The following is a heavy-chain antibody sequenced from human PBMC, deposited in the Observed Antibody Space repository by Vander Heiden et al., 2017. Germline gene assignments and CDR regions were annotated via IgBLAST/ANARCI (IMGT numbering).Heavy chain of an antibody. D-gene: IGHD7-27*01. CDR3: AKVGKGDYFDY. CDR2: ISWNSGSI. J-gene: IGHJ4*02. CDR1: GFPFDDYA. Sequence: EVQLVESGGGLVQPGRSLRLSCAASGFPFDDYAMHWVRQAPGKGLEWVSGISWNSGSIGYADSVKGRFTISRDNAKNSLYLQMNSLRAEDTALYYCAKVGKGDYFDYWGQGTLVTVSS. V-gene: IGHV3-9*01.